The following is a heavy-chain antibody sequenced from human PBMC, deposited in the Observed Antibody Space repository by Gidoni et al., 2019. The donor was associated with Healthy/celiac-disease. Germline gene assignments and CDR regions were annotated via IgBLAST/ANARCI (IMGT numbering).Heavy chain of an antibody. D-gene: IGHD3-22*01. V-gene: IGHV4-38-2*01. CDR3: ARRGPYYYDSSGYFPFDY. J-gene: IGHJ4*02. Sequence: QVQLQESGPGLVKPSETLSLTCAVSGYSISSGCYWGWIRQPPGKGLEWIGSIYHSGSTYYNPSLKSRVTISVDTSKNQFSLKLSSVTAADTAVYYCARRGPYYYDSSGYFPFDYWGQGTLVTVSS. CDR1: GYSISSGCY. CDR2: IYHSGST.